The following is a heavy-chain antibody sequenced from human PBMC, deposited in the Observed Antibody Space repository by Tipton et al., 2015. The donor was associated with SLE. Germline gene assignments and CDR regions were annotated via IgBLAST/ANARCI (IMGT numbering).Heavy chain of an antibody. Sequence: TLSLTCAVYGGSFSGYYWSWIRQPPGKGLEWIGEINHSGSTNYNPSLKSRVTISVDTSKNQFSLKLSSVTAADTAVYYCARSSWSPYCSGGNCYSLPPPHNWFDPWGQGTPVTVSS. V-gene: IGHV4-34*01. CDR3: ARSSWSPYCSGGNCYSLPPPHNWFDP. D-gene: IGHD2-15*01. CDR2: INHSGST. J-gene: IGHJ5*02. CDR1: GGSFSGYY.